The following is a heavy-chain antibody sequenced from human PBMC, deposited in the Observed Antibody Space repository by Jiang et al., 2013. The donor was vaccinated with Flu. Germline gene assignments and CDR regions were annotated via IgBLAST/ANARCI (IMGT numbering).Heavy chain of an antibody. Sequence: SGAEVKKPGASVKVSCKASGYTFTSYYMHWVRQAPGQGLEWMGIINPSGGSTSYAQKFQGRVTMTRDTSTSTVYMELSSLRSEDTAVYYCARDHSGWLRRRQVDYWGQGTLVTVSS. D-gene: IGHD5-12*01. V-gene: IGHV1-46*01. CDR2: INPSGGST. CDR1: GYTFTSYY. J-gene: IGHJ4*02. CDR3: ARDHSGWLRRRQVDY.